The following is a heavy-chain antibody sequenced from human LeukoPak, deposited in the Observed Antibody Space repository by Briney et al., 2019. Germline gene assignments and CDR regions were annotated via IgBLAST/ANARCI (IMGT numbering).Heavy chain of an antibody. V-gene: IGHV3-48*01. CDR2: ISSSSSTI. J-gene: IGHJ5*02. CDR1: GFTFSSYS. D-gene: IGHD6-19*01. CDR3: ARDSVSSGWTNWFDP. Sequence: GGSLRLSCAASGFTFSSYSMNWVRQAPGKGLEWVSYISSSSSTIYYADSVKGRFTISRDNAKNSLYLQMNSLRAEDTSVYYCARDSVSSGWTNWFDPWGQGTLVTVSS.